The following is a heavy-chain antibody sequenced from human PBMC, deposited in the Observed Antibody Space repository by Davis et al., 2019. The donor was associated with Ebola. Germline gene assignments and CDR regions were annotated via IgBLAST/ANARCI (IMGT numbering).Heavy chain of an antibody. CDR2: ISVSSGYI. CDR1: GFIFSSYT. CDR3: ARAEDILTAYSHSYYYGMDV. D-gene: IGHD3-9*01. V-gene: IGHV3-21*01. J-gene: IGHJ6*02. Sequence: GESLKISCAASGFIFSSYTMNWVRQAPGKGLEWVSSISVSSGYIYYEDSVKGRFTISRDNAKNSLFLQMNSLRADDTAVYYCARAEDILTAYSHSYYYGMDVWGQGTTVTASS.